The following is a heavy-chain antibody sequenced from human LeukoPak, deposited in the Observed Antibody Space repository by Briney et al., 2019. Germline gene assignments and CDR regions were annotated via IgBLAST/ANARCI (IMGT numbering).Heavy chain of an antibody. CDR1: GFTFSSYW. CDR3: ARVAGYSYGFFRAFDI. J-gene: IGHJ3*02. Sequence: PGGSLRLSCAASGFTFSSYWMSWVRQAPGKGLEWVANIKQDGSEKYYVDSVKGRFTISRDNAKNSLYLQMNSLRAEDTAVYYCARVAGYSYGFFRAFDIWGQGTMVTVSS. D-gene: IGHD5-18*01. CDR2: IKQDGSEK. V-gene: IGHV3-7*01.